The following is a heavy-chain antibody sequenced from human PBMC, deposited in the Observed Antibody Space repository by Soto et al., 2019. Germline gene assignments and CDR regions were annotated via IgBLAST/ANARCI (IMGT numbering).Heavy chain of an antibody. D-gene: IGHD2-15*01. J-gene: IGHJ4*02. V-gene: IGHV3-13*01. Sequence: EVQLVESGGGLVQPGGSLRLSCAASGFTFSNYDMHCVRQVTGKGLEWVSTIGTAGDTYYPGSVKGRFTISRENAKNSLYLHMNSLRAEDTAVYYCARGRLISLYYFDYWGQGTLVTVSS. CDR1: GFTFSNYD. CDR3: ARGRLISLYYFDY. CDR2: IGTAGDT.